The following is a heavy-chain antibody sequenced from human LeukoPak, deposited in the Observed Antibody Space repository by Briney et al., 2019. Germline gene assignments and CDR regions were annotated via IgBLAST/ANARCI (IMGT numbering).Heavy chain of an antibody. CDR3: ARGSGYYSTRTVDY. Sequence: GGSLRLSCTVSGFTVSSNSMSWVRQAPGKGLEWVSAISGSGGSTYYADSVKGRFTISRDNAKNSLYLQMNSLRAEDTAVYYCARGSGYYSTRTVDYWGQGTLVTVSS. CDR1: GFTVSSNS. J-gene: IGHJ4*02. D-gene: IGHD3-22*01. CDR2: ISGSGGST. V-gene: IGHV3-21*01.